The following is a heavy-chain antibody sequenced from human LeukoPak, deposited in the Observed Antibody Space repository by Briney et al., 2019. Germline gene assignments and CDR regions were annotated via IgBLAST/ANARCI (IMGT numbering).Heavy chain of an antibody. V-gene: IGHV3-7*01. CDR3: ARIGYSSSSLDY. CDR2: IKQDGSVK. CDR1: GFTFRNYW. D-gene: IGHD6-6*01. Sequence: GGSLRVSCAVSGFTFRNYWMTWVRQAPGKGLEWVANIKQDGSVKYYLDSIKGRFTISRDNAQNSVYLQMNSPRAEDTGVYYCARIGYSSSSLDYWGQGSLVTVSS. J-gene: IGHJ4*02.